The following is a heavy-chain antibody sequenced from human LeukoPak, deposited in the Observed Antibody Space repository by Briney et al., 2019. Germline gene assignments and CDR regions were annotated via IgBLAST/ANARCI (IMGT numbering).Heavy chain of an antibody. CDR2: IIPIFGTA. V-gene: IGHV1-69*06. D-gene: IGHD5-12*01. Sequence: ASVKVSCKASGGTFSSYAISWVRQAPGQGLEWMGGIIPIFGTANYAQKFQGRVTITADKSTSTAYMELSSLRSEDTAVYYCASVYSGYDEYYFDYWGQGTLVTVSS. CDR1: GGTFSSYA. J-gene: IGHJ4*02. CDR3: ASVYSGYDEYYFDY.